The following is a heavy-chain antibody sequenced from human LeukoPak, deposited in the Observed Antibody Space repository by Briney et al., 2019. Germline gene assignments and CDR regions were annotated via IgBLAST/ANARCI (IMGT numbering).Heavy chain of an antibody. CDR1: GGSISSYY. CDR3: ARDRGVGAIDY. J-gene: IGHJ4*02. D-gene: IGHD1-26*01. Sequence: PSETLSLTCTVSGGSISSYYWSWIRQPPGKGLEWIGYIYYSGSTNYNPSLKSRVTISVDTSKNQFSLKLSSVTAADTAVYYCARDRGVGAIDYWGQGTLVTVSS. CDR2: IYYSGST. V-gene: IGHV4-59*01.